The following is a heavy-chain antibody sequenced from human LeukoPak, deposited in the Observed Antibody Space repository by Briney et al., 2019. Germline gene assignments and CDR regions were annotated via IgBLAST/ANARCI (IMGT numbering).Heavy chain of an antibody. CDR1: GGSFSGYY. V-gene: IGHV4-34*01. CDR2: INHSGST. CDR3: ARGLRGATMVQYYYYYGMDV. Sequence: SETLSLTCAVYGGSFSGYYWSWLRQPPGKGLEWIGEINHSGSTNYNPSLKSRVTISVDTSKSQFSLKLSSVTAADTAVYYCARGLRGATMVQYYYYYGMDVWGQGTTVTVSS. J-gene: IGHJ6*02. D-gene: IGHD5-12*01.